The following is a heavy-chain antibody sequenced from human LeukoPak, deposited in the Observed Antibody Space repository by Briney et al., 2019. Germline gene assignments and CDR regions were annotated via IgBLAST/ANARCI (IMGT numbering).Heavy chain of an antibody. Sequence: PGGSLRLSCADSGFTFSDYYMSWIRQAPGKGLEWVSYISSSSSYTNYADSVKGRFTISRDNAKNSLYLQMNSLRAEDTAVYYCARDLAAAGDYWGQGTLVTVSS. CDR3: ARDLAAAGDY. CDR2: ISSSSSYT. V-gene: IGHV3-11*05. CDR1: GFTFSDYY. D-gene: IGHD6-13*01. J-gene: IGHJ4*02.